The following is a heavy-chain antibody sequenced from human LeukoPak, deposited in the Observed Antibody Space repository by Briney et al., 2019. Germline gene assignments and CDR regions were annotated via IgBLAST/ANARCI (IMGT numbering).Heavy chain of an antibody. Sequence: ASVKLTFKASGYTFTSYGISWVRQAPGQGLEWMGWISAYNGNTNYAQKLQGRVTMTTDTSTSTAYMELRSLRSDDTAVYYCARAGKDYYYYMDVWGKGTTVTVSS. J-gene: IGHJ6*03. CDR3: ARAGKDYYYYMDV. D-gene: IGHD1-1*01. V-gene: IGHV1-18*01. CDR2: ISAYNGNT. CDR1: GYTFTSYG.